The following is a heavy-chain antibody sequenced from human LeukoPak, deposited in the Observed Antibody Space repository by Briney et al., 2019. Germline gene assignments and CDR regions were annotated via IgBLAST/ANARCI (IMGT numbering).Heavy chain of an antibody. V-gene: IGHV3-30*18. CDR3: ANGGSGLDYFDY. CDR2: ISYDGSNK. J-gene: IGHJ4*02. D-gene: IGHD3-10*01. Sequence: PGGSLRLSCAASGFTFSSYGMHWVRQAPGKGLEWVAVISYDGSNKYYADSVKGRFTISRDNSKNTLYLQMNSLRVEDTAEYYCANGGSGLDYFDYWGQGTLVTVTS. CDR1: GFTFSSYG.